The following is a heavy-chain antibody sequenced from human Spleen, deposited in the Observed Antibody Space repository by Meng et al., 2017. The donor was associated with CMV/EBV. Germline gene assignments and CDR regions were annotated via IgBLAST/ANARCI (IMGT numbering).Heavy chain of an antibody. CDR3: ARGQIAAGFDP. J-gene: IGHJ5*02. CDR1: GGSFSGYY. Sequence: QGRLQQWGAGLLKPSETLSLTCAVYGGSFSGYYWSWIRQPPGKGLEWIGEINHSGSTNYNPSLKSRVTISVDTSKNQFSLKLSSVTAADTAVYYCARGQIAAGFDPWGQGTLVTVSS. CDR2: INHSGST. D-gene: IGHD6-13*01. V-gene: IGHV4-34*01.